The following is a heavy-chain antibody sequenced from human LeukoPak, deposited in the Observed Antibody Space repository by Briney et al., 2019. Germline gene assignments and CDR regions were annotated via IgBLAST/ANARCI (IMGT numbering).Heavy chain of an antibody. CDR2: IYPGDHDT. V-gene: IGHV5-51*01. CDR3: ARGGLIVATISLDY. D-gene: IGHD5-12*01. CDR1: GYRLISYW. J-gene: IGHJ4*02. Sequence: GEALKLSCKGSGYRLISYWIGGARHMPGTGLEWMEIIYPGDHDTRHSPSFQGQVTISAGKSISTAYLQWSRLKASDTAMYYCARGGLIVATISLDYWGQGTLVTVSS.